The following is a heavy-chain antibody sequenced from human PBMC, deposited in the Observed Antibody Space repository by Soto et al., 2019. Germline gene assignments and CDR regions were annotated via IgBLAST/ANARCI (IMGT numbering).Heavy chain of an antibody. CDR2: ISYDGSNK. D-gene: IGHD6-13*01. CDR1: GCTFSSFG. J-gene: IGHJ3*02. CDR3: AKDEVAAAGTAFDI. V-gene: IGHV3-30*18. Sequence: PGVSLRLSWAASGCTFSSFGMHWVRQAPGKGLEWVAVISYDGSNKYYADSVKGRFTISRDNSKNTLYLQMNSLRAEDTAVYYCAKDEVAAAGTAFDIWGQGTMVTVSS.